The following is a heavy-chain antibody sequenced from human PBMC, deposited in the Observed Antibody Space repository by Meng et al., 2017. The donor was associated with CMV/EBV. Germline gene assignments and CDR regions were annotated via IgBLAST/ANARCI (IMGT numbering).Heavy chain of an antibody. J-gene: IGHJ6*02. V-gene: IGHV3-21*01. CDR2: ISSSSSYI. CDR3: ARDGYCSSTSCPARYYYYYGKDV. D-gene: IGHD2-2*03. CDR1: GFTFSSYS. Sequence: GGSLRLSCAASGFTFSSYSMNWVRQAPGKGLEWVSSISSSSSYIYYADSVKGRFTISRDNAKNSLYLQMNSLRAEDTAVYYCARDGYCSSTSCPARYYYYYGKDVWGQGTTVTVSS.